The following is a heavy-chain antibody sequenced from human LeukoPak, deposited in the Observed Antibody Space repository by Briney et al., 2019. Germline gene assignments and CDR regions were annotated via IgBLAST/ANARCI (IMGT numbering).Heavy chain of an antibody. CDR3: ARGRYTGAFYEFDY. V-gene: IGHV4-39*01. D-gene: IGHD5/OR15-5a*01. CDR1: RDSLSGGGFY. J-gene: IGHJ4*02. CDR2: IYHTGGS. Sequence: SETLSLTRTVSRDSLSGGGFYGAWIRRTPGKGLEWRAAIYHTGGSSYNSSVKSRVGISVATSSNQYSLKLTSVTATDTAVYDCARGRYTGAFYEFDYWGQGTLVTVS.